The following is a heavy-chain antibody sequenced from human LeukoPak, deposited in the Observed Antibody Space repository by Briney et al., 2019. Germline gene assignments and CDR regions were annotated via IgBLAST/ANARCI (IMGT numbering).Heavy chain of an antibody. V-gene: IGHV4-30-4*08. CDR1: GGSISSGDYY. Sequence: SETLSLTCTVSGGSISSGDYYWSWSRQPPGKGLEWIGYIYYSGSTYYNPSLKSRVTISVDTSKNQLSLKLSSVTAADTAVYYCAREGYYHYMDVWGKGTTVTVSS. CDR2: IYYSGST. CDR3: AREGYYHYMDV. J-gene: IGHJ6*03.